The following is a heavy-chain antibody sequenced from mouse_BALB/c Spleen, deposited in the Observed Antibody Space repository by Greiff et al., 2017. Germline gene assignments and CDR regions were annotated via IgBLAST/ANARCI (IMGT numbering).Heavy chain of an antibody. J-gene: IGHJ4*01. D-gene: IGHD1-1*01. Sequence: VHVKQSGAELVKPGASVKLSCTASGFNIKDTYMHWVKQRPEQGLEWIGRIDPANGNTKYDPKFQGKATITADTSSNTAYLQLSSLTSEDTAVYYCARSTYGRGAMDYWGQGTSVTVSS. V-gene: IGHV14-3*02. CDR2: IDPANGNT. CDR3: ARSTYGRGAMDY. CDR1: GFNIKDTY.